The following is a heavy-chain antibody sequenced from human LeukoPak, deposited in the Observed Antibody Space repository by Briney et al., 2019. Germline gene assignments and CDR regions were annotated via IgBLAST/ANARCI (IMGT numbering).Heavy chain of an antibody. J-gene: IGHJ5*02. V-gene: IGHV4-34*01. CDR1: GGSFSGYY. CDR3: ARGPGLLWFGELLNWFDP. Sequence: PSETLSLTCAVYGGSFSGYYWSWIRQPPGKGLEWIGEINHSGSTNYNPSLKSRVTISVDTSKNQFSLKLSSVTAADTAVYYCARGPGLLWFGELLNWFDPWGQGTPVTVSS. CDR2: INHSGST. D-gene: IGHD3-10*01.